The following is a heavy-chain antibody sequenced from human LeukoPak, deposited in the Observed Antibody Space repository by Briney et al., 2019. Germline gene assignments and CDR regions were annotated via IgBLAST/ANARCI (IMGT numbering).Heavy chain of an antibody. CDR1: GFTFSTYW. CDR2: IKQDGSDR. D-gene: IGHD3-22*01. V-gene: IGHV3-7*01. CDR3: ATYYYDTRRYSDY. J-gene: IGHJ4*02. Sequence: PGGSLRLSCAASGFTFSTYWMSWVRQAPGKGLEWVANIKQDGSDRYYVDSVKGRFIISRDNARNSLYLQMNSPRVEDTAVYYCATYYYDTRRYSDYWGQGTLVTVSS.